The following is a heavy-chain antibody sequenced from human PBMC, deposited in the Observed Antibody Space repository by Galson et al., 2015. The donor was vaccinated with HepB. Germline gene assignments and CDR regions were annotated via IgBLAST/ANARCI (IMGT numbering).Heavy chain of an antibody. Sequence: PALVKPTQTLTLTCTFSGFSLSTSGMCVSWIRQPPGKALEWLARIDWDDDKYYSTSLKTRLTISKDTSKNQVVLTMTNMDPVDTATYYCARIRSGSYYNDAFDIWGQGTMVTVSS. CDR1: GFSLSTSGMC. D-gene: IGHD3-10*01. CDR3: ARIRSGSYYNDAFDI. CDR2: IDWDDDK. V-gene: IGHV2-70*11. J-gene: IGHJ3*02.